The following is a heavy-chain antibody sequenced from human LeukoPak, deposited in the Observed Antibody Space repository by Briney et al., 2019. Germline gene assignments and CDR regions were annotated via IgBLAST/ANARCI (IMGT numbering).Heavy chain of an antibody. D-gene: IGHD4-17*01. CDR3: AKVAWGSVTNEFDP. CDR2: INHSGST. Sequence: SETLSLTCAVYDGSFSGYYWSWIRQPPGKGLEWIGEINHSGSTNYNPSLKSRVTISVDTSKNQFSLKLSSVTAADTAVYYCAKVAWGSVTNEFDPWGQGTLVTVSS. CDR1: DGSFSGYY. V-gene: IGHV4-34*01. J-gene: IGHJ5*02.